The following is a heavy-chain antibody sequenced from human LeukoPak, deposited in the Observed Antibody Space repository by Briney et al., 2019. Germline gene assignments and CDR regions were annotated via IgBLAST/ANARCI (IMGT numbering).Heavy chain of an antibody. CDR1: GGSISSFY. V-gene: IGHV4-59*04. CDR3: ARSPTMIVVVITVFDY. CDR2: IYYSGST. J-gene: IGHJ4*02. D-gene: IGHD3-22*01. Sequence: KPSETLSLTCTVSGGSISSFYWTWIRQPPGKGLEWIGNIYYSGSTYYNPSLKSRVTISVDTSKNQFSLRLSSVTAADTAVYYCARSPTMIVVVITVFDYWGQGTLVTVSS.